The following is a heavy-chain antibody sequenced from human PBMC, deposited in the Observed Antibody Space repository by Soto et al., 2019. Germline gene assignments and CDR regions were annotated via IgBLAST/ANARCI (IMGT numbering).Heavy chain of an antibody. D-gene: IGHD2-2*01. V-gene: IGHV4-31*03. CDR1: GGSISSGGYY. Sequence: PSETLSLTGTVSGGSISSGGYYWSWIRQHPGKGLEWIGYIYYSGSTYYNPSLKSRVTISVDTSKNQFSLKLSSVTAADTAVYYCARNRGGVVVTNWFETWGQGNLGAVP. CDR3: ARNRGGVVVTNWFET. CDR2: IYYSGST. J-gene: IGHJ5*02.